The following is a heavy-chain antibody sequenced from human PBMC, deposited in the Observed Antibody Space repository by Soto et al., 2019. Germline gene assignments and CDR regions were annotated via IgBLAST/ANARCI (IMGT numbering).Heavy chain of an antibody. CDR2: ISGSGGST. Sequence: GGSLRLSCAASGFTFSSYAMSWVRQAPGKGLEWVSAISGSGGSTYYADSVKGRFTISRDNSKNTLYLQMNSLRAEDTAVCYCAKGGNGDYGDYYFDYWGQGTLVTVSS. D-gene: IGHD4-17*01. J-gene: IGHJ4*02. CDR1: GFTFSSYA. V-gene: IGHV3-23*01. CDR3: AKGGNGDYGDYYFDY.